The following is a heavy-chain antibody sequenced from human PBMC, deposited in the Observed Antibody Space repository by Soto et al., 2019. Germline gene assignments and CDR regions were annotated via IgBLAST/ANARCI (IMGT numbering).Heavy chain of an antibody. Sequence: QVQLVESGGGVVKPGRSLRLSCAASGFTFSSYGMHWVRQAPGKGLEWVAVIWYDGSNIYYADSVKGRFTISRDNSKNTRYLQMNSLIAEDTAVYYFARERSALRYDVWSGYYVNNCMDVWGQGTTVTVSS. J-gene: IGHJ6*02. CDR2: IWYDGSNI. D-gene: IGHD3-3*01. V-gene: IGHV3-33*01. CDR3: ARERSALRYDVWSGYYVNNCMDV. CDR1: GFTFSSYG.